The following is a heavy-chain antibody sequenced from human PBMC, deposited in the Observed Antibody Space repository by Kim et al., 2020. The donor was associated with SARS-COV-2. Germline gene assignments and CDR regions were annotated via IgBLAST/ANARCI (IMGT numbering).Heavy chain of an antibody. J-gene: IGHJ4*02. V-gene: IGHV3-11*04. D-gene: IGHD6-13*01. CDR1: GFTFSDFY. CDR2: ISDSGSRI. Sequence: GGSLRLSCVISGFTFSDFYMTWIRQAPGKGLECVSFISDSGSRIWYGDSVKGRFTISRDNAKNSLYLQMNSLRAEDTAVYYCARAPYSSSWYYYDYWGQGTLVTVSS. CDR3: ARAPYSSSWYYYDY.